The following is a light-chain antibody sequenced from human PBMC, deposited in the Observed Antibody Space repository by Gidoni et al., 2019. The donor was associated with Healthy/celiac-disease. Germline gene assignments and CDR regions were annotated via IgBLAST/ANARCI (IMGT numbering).Light chain of an antibody. CDR3: QQRSNWPLT. CDR2: DAS. J-gene: IGKJ4*01. V-gene: IGKV3-11*01. Sequence: VLNQSPATLSSSPDETATPSSRSSQIVSSYLAWYQQKPGQAPRLLIYDASNRATGIPARCSGSGSGTDFTLTISSLEPEDFAVYYCQQRSNWPLTFGGGTKVEIK. CDR1: QIVSSY.